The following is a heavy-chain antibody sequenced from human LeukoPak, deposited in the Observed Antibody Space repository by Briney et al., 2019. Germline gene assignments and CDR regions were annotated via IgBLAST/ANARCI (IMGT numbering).Heavy chain of an antibody. CDR3: ARDPLYDSSGYYYTYYFDY. CDR1: GYTFTSDG. J-gene: IGHJ4*02. CDR2: ISAYNGNT. V-gene: IGHV1-18*01. Sequence: ASVKVSCKASGYTFTSDGISWVRQAPGQGLEWMGWISAYNGNTNYAQKLQGRVTMTTDTSTSTAYMELRSLRSDDTAVYYCARDPLYDSSGYYYTYYFDYWGQGTLVTVSS. D-gene: IGHD3-22*01.